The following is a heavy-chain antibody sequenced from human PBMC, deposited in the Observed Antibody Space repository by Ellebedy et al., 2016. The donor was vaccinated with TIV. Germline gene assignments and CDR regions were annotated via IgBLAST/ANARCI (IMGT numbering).Heavy chain of an antibody. J-gene: IGHJ6*03. CDR3: ARFPGPPRRNYYYYMDV. CDR1: GYTFTNYG. Sequence: ASVKVSCXASGYTFTNYGISWVRQAPGQGLELMGWISGYNGNTNYAQKLQGRVTMTTDTSTSTAYMELRSLRSDDTAVYYCARFPGPPRRNYYYYMDVWGKGTTVTVSS. V-gene: IGHV1-18*01. CDR2: ISGYNGNT.